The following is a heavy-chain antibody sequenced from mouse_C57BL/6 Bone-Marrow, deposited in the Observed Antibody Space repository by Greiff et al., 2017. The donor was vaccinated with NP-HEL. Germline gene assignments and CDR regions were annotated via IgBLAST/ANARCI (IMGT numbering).Heavy chain of an antibody. CDR1: GYSFTSYY. CDR2: IYPGSGNT. Sequence: VQLQQSGPELVKPGASVKISCKASGYSFTSYYIHWVKQRPGQGLEWIGWIYPGSGNTKYNEKFKGKATLTADTSSSTAYMQLSSLTSEDSAVYYCVYSNYNYAMDYWGQGTSVTVSS. V-gene: IGHV1-66*01. J-gene: IGHJ4*01. D-gene: IGHD2-5*01. CDR3: VYSNYNYAMDY.